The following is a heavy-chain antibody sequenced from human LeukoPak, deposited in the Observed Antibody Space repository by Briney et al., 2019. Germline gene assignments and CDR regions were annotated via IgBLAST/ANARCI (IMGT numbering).Heavy chain of an antibody. V-gene: IGHV1-2*02. CDR3: ARGRLLWFGELLYCDY. Sequence: GASVKVSCKASGYTFTGYYMHWVRQAPGQGLEWMGWINPNSGGTNYAQKFQGRVTMTRDTSISTAYMEPSRLRSDDTAVYYCARGRLLWFGELLYCDYWGQGTLVTVSS. D-gene: IGHD3-10*01. CDR2: INPNSGGT. J-gene: IGHJ4*02. CDR1: GYTFTGYY.